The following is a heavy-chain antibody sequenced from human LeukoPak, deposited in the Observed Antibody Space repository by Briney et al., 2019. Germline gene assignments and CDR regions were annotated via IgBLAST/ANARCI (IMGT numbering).Heavy chain of an antibody. CDR3: ASRATLWSGYPD. D-gene: IGHD3-3*01. CDR2: INHSGST. CDR1: GGSFSGYY. J-gene: IGHJ4*02. Sequence: SETLSLTCAVYGGSFSGYYWSWIRQPPGKGLEWIGEINHSGSTNYNPSLKSRVTISVNTSKNQFSLKLSSVTAADTAVYYCASRATLWSGYPDWGQGTLVTVSS. V-gene: IGHV4-34*01.